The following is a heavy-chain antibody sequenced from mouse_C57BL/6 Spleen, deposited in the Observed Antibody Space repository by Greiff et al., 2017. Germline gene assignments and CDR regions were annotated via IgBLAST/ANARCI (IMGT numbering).Heavy chain of an antibody. Sequence: QVQLQQSGAELVRPGASVTLSCKASGYTFTGYEMHWVKQTPVHGLEWIGAIDPETGGTAYNQKFKGKAILTADKSSSTAYMELRSLTSEDSAVYYCKSRRGINAVERFAYWGQGTLVTVSA. CDR3: KSRRGINAVERFAY. CDR1: GYTFTGYE. J-gene: IGHJ3*01. CDR2: IDPETGGT. V-gene: IGHV1-15*01. D-gene: IGHD1-1*01.